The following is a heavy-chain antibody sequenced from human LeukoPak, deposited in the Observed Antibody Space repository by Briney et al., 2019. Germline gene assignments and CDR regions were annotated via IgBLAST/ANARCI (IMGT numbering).Heavy chain of an antibody. CDR1: GFTFSNYA. D-gene: IGHD3-10*01. CDR3: ARDSSYYYASGSSGPYYIDY. J-gene: IGHJ4*01. CDR2: ISNVETNT. V-gene: IGHV3-30*01. Sequence: PAGSLRLSCAASGFTFSNYAMHWVRQAPGKGLEWVAVISNVETNTYYADSVKGPFTIFRNNSKNTLYLQLNSLRADETSVYYCARDSSYYYASGSSGPYYIDYWGQGTLVTVSS.